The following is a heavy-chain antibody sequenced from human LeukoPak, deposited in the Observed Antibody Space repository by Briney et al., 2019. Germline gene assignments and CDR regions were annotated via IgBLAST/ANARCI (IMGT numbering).Heavy chain of an antibody. Sequence: SETLSLTCTVSGGSISSYYWSWIRQPAGKGLEWIGRIHASGSTNYNPSLKSRVTMSLDTSKNQFSLRLSSVTAADTAVYYCARVPIAAASNTCDYWGQGTLVTVSS. D-gene: IGHD6-13*01. CDR1: GGSISSYY. V-gene: IGHV4-4*07. CDR2: IHASGST. CDR3: ARVPIAAASNTCDY. J-gene: IGHJ4*02.